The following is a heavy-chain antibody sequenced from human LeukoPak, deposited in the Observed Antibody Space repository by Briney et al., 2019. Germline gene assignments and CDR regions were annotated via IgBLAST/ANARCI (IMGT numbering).Heavy chain of an antibody. J-gene: IGHJ4*02. CDR2: IWYDGSNK. CDR1: GFTFSSYG. Sequence: GRSLRLSCAASGFTFSSYGMHWVRQAPGKGLEWVAVIWYDGSNKYYADSVKGRFTISRDNSKNTLYLQMNSLRAEDTAVYYCAKDYYDSSGYPDYWGQGTLVTVSS. V-gene: IGHV3-33*06. D-gene: IGHD3-22*01. CDR3: AKDYYDSSGYPDY.